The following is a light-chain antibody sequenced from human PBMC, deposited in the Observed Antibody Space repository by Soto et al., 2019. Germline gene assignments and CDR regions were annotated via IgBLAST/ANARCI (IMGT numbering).Light chain of an antibody. CDR2: EDN. Sequence: NFMLTQPHSVSESPGKTVTISSTRSSGSIASNYVQWYQQRPGSAPTTVIYEDNQRPSGVPDRFSGSIDSSSNSASLTISGLKTEDEADYYCQSYDSSNLWVFGGGTKVTVL. CDR3: QSYDSSNLWV. V-gene: IGLV6-57*03. J-gene: IGLJ3*02. CDR1: SGSIASNY.